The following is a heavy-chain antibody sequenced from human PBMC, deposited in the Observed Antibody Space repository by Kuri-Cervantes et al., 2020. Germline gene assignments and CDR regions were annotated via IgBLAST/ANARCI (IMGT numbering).Heavy chain of an antibody. CDR1: GFTFSGYA. J-gene: IGHJ4*02. CDR2: ISYDGKYK. V-gene: IGHV3-30*18. Sequence: GGSLRLSCAASGFTFSGYAMHWVRQAPGKGLEWVAVISYDGKYKYYADSVKGRFTISRDNSKNTLYLQMNSLRTEDTAVYYCAKELTGTRIPYFDYWGRGALVTVSS. D-gene: IGHD1-20*01. CDR3: AKELTGTRIPYFDY.